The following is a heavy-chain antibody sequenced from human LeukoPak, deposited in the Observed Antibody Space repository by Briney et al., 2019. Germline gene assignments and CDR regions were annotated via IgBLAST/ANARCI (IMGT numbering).Heavy chain of an antibody. CDR1: GFIVSNNY. Sequence: GGSLRLSCVASGFIVSNNYMSWVRQAPGMGLEWVSTIYRGGSSFYADSVKGRFTISRDNSKNTLYLQMDSLRAEDTAVYYCAKAYSSPDYWGQGTLVTVSS. J-gene: IGHJ4*02. CDR3: AKAYSSPDY. V-gene: IGHV3-66*01. D-gene: IGHD6-13*01. CDR2: IYRGGSS.